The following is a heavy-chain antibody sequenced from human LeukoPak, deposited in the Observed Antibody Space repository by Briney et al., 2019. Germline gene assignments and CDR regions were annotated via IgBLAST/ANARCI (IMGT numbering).Heavy chain of an antibody. CDR2: ILGSGGGI. CDR1: GFAFSNYA. Sequence: GGSLRLSCAASGFAFSNYAMAWVRRAPGKGLELVSVILGSGGGIRYADSVKGRFTISRDNSRNALYLQMYSLRAEDTAVYYCAKDPNGDYVGAFDFWGRGTMVTVSS. D-gene: IGHD4-23*01. V-gene: IGHV3-23*01. CDR3: AKDPNGDYVGAFDF. J-gene: IGHJ3*01.